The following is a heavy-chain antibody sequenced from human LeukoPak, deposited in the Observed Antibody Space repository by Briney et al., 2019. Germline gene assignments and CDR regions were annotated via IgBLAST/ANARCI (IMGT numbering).Heavy chain of an antibody. CDR2: ISAYNGNT. CDR1: GYTCTSYG. Sequence: ASVKVSCKASGYTCTSYGISWVRQAPGQGLEWMGWISAYNGNTNYAQKLQGRVTMTTDTSTSTAYMELRSLRSEDTAVYYCVIASSGYYRDFDYWGQGTLVTVSS. CDR3: VIASSGYYRDFDY. J-gene: IGHJ4*02. D-gene: IGHD3-22*01. V-gene: IGHV1-18*01.